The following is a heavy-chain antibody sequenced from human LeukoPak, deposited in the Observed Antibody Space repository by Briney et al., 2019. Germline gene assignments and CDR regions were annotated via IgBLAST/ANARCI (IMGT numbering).Heavy chain of an antibody. D-gene: IGHD2-15*01. CDR3: ARDVAGFSIYYYYYYMDV. CDR2: IKQDGSEK. J-gene: IGHJ6*03. CDR1: GFTFSSYW. V-gene: IGHV3-7*01. Sequence: GGSLRLSCAASGFTFSSYWMSWVRQAPGKGLEWVANIKQDGSEKYYVDSVKGRFTISRDNAKNSLYLQMNSLRAEDTAVYYCARDVAGFSIYYYYYYMDVWGKGTTVTVSS.